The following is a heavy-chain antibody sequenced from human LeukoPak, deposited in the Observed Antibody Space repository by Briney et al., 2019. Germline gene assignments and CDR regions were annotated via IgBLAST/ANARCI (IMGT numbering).Heavy chain of an antibody. CDR3: AREGVDGDYVYYYYYGMDV. Sequence: GASVKVSCKASGYTFTSYGISWVRQAPGQGLEWMGWISAYNGNTNYAQKLQGRVTMTTDTSTSTAYMELRSLRSDDTAVYYCAREGVDGDYVYYYYYGMDVWGQGTTVTVSS. D-gene: IGHD4-17*01. J-gene: IGHJ6*02. CDR2: ISAYNGNT. CDR1: GYTFTSYG. V-gene: IGHV1-18*01.